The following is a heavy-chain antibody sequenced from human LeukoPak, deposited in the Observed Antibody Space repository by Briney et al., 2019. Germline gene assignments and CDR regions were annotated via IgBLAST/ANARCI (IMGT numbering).Heavy chain of an antibody. CDR2: ISSSSSYI. CDR1: GFTFSSYS. D-gene: IGHD6-19*01. V-gene: IGHV3-21*01. CDR3: ARVVGSSGWYGETYYMDV. Sequence: GGSLRLSCAASGFTFSSYSMNWVRQAPGKGLEWVSSISSSSSYIYYADSVKGRFTISRDNAKNSLYLQMDSLRAEDTAVYYCARVVGSSGWYGETYYMDVWGKGTTVTVSS. J-gene: IGHJ6*03.